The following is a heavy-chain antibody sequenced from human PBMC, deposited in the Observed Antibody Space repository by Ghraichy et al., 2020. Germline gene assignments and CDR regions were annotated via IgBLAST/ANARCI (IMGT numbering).Heavy chain of an antibody. CDR3: ASEDPNCDILTVSSGDPDY. CDR1: GFTFSSYS. D-gene: IGHD3-9*01. V-gene: IGHV3-21*01. CDR2: ISSSSSYI. J-gene: IGHJ4*02. Sequence: GESLNISCAASGFTFSSYSMNWVRQAPGKGLEWVSSISSSSSYIYYADSVKGRFTNSRDNDKNSLYLQMNNLRAEETAVYYCASEDPNCDILTVSSGDPDYWGQGTLVTVSS.